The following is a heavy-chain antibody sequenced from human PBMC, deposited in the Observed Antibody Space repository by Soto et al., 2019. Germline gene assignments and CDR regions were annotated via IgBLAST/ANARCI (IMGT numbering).Heavy chain of an antibody. CDR2: INHSGST. V-gene: IGHV4-34*01. D-gene: IGHD6-19*01. Sequence: QVQLQQWGAGLLKPSETLSLTCAVYGGSFSGYYWSWIRQPPGKGLEWIGEINHSGSTNYNPSLKSQVTISVDTSKNQFSLKLSSVTAADTAVYYCARQWLGSIDYWGQGTLVTVSS. J-gene: IGHJ4*02. CDR3: ARQWLGSIDY. CDR1: GGSFSGYY.